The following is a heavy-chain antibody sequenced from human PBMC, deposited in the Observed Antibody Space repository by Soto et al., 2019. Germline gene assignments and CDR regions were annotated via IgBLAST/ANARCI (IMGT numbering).Heavy chain of an antibody. D-gene: IGHD1-26*01. J-gene: IGHJ4*02. Sequence: QVQLVQYGAEVKKPGASVKVSCEASGYTFTSYDINWVRQATGQGLEWMGWMNPNSGNTGYAQKLQGRVTMTRNTSISTTYMEMSSLRSEETAVYYCAIEVGNRVYYWGQGTLVTVYS. V-gene: IGHV1-8*01. CDR3: AIEVGNRVYY. CDR2: MNPNSGNT. CDR1: GYTFTSYD.